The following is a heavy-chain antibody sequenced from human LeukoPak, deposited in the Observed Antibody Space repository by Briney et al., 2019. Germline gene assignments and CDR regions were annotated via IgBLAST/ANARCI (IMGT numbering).Heavy chain of an antibody. D-gene: IGHD2-2*01. CDR2: INPSNGNT. V-gene: IGHV1-46*01. CDR1: GYTFTNYH. J-gene: IGHJ6*03. Sequence: RASVKVSCKASGYTFTNYHIHWVRQAPGQGLEWMGVINPSNGNTNYAQKFQGRITVSRDTSTSTVYMELRSLRSEDTAVYYCASSEVPAAAHYYYYYMDVWGKGTTVTVSS. CDR3: ASSEVPAAAHYYYYYMDV.